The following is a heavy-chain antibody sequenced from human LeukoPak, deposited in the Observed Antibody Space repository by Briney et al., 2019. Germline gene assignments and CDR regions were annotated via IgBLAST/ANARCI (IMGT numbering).Heavy chain of an antibody. CDR3: ASIGQLLTGYYGMDV. CDR1: GGTFSSCA. V-gene: IGHV1-69*06. CDR2: IIPIFGTA. Sequence: AASVKVSCKASGGTFSSCAISWVRQAPGQGLEWMGGIIPIFGTANYAQKFQGRVTITADKSTSTAYMELSSLRSEDTAVYYCASIGQLLTGYYGMDVWGKGTTVAVSS. D-gene: IGHD2-2*01. J-gene: IGHJ6*04.